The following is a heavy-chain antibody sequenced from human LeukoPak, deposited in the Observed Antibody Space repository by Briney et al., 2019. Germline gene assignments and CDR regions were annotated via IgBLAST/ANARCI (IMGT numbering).Heavy chain of an antibody. J-gene: IGHJ4*02. CDR2: ISAYDGNT. Sequence: ASVKVSCKASGLTFSNYGITWVRQAPGQGLEWVGWISAYDGNTNYAQKFQGRVTMTTDTSTSTAYMELRSLRSDDTAVYYCARGSTDDYDSSGTLDYWGQGTLVTVSS. CDR3: ARGSTDDYDSSGTLDY. CDR1: GLTFSNYG. D-gene: IGHD3-22*01. V-gene: IGHV1-18*01.